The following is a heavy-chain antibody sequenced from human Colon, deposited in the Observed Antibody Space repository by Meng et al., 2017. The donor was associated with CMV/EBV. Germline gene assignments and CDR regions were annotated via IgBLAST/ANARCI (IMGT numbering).Heavy chain of an antibody. CDR3: ARGWPPDY. Sequence: GGSLRLSCEASGFLISSYGMHWVRQAPGKGLEWVSSITHTSDTYYADSLKGRFTVSRDNAQNSGYLQMNSLTAEDTAVYYCARGWPPDYWGQGTLVTVSS. D-gene: IGHD6-13*01. J-gene: IGHJ4*02. V-gene: IGHV3-21*06. CDR1: GFLISSYG. CDR2: ITHTSDT.